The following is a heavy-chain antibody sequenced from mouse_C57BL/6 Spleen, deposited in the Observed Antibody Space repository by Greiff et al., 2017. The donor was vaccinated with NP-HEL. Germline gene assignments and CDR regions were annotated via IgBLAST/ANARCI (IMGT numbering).Heavy chain of an antibody. CDR1: GYTFTSYW. J-gene: IGHJ1*03. V-gene: IGHV1-50*01. CDR2: IDPSDSYT. D-gene: IGHD1-1*01. CDR3: ASRDGSSFYWYFDV. Sequence: VQLQQPGAELVKPGASVKLSCKASGYTFTSYWMQWVKQRPGQGLEWIGEIDPSDSYTNYNQKFKGKATLTVDTSSSTAYMQLSSLTSEDSAVYYCASRDGSSFYWYFDVWGTGTTVTVSS.